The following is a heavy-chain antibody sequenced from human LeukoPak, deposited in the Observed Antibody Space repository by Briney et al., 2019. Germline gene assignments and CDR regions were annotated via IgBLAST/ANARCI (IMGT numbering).Heavy chain of an antibody. CDR3: ARVRYMDV. CDR1: GFTFSRYW. J-gene: IGHJ6*03. Sequence: GGSLRLSCAVSGFTFSRYWVNWVRQAPGKGLEWVANIKEDGSEKNYVDSVKGRFTISRDNAKNSLYLQMNSLRAEDTALYYCARVRYMDVWGKGTTVTVSS. V-gene: IGHV3-7*01. CDR2: IKEDGSEK.